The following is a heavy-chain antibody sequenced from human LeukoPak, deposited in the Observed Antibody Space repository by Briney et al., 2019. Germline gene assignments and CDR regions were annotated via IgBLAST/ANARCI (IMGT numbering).Heavy chain of an antibody. CDR1: GFSFNTHA. CDR2: IKQDASET. D-gene: IGHD6-19*01. V-gene: IGHV3-7*01. Sequence: GGSLRLSCAASGFSFNTHAMSWVRQAPGKGLEWVANIKQDASETYYVDSVKGRFIISRDSPKNSLYLQLNSLRAEDTAIYYCARQGSYSNGWFFDYWGQGALVTVSS. CDR3: ARQGSYSNGWFFDY. J-gene: IGHJ4*02.